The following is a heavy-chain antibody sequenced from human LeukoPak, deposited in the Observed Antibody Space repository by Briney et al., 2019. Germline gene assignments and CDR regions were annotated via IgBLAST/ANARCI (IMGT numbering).Heavy chain of an antibody. D-gene: IGHD2-15*01. J-gene: IGHJ4*02. V-gene: IGHV3-23*01. Sequence: GGSLRLSCAASGFTFSSYALSWVRQAPGKGLEWVSGITGSGLSTYYADSVKGRFTISRDNSKNTLYLQMNSLRAEDTAVYYCAXERGVVAAAPDYWGQGTLVTVSS. CDR3: AXERGVVAAAPDY. CDR2: ITGSGLST. CDR1: GFTFSSYA.